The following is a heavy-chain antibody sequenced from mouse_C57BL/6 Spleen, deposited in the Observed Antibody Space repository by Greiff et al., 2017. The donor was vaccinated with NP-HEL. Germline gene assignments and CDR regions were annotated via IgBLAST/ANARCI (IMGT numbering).Heavy chain of an antibody. CDR2: INPSSGYT. V-gene: IGHV1-7*01. CDR1: GYTFTSYW. D-gene: IGHD1-1*01. Sequence: VQLQQSGADLAKPGASVKLSCKASGYTFTSYWMHWVKQRPGRGLEWIGYINPSSGYTKYNQKVKDKATLTADKSSSTAYMQLSSLTSEDSAVYDCARDYYGRGYFDVWGTGTTVTVSS. CDR3: ARDYYGRGYFDV. J-gene: IGHJ1*03.